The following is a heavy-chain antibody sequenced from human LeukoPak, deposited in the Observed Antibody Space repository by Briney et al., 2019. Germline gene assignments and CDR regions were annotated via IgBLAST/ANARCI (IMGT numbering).Heavy chain of an antibody. V-gene: IGHV4-59*01. D-gene: IGHD5-12*01. CDR1: GGSIGSYH. J-gene: IGHJ4*02. Sequence: PSETLSLTCSVSGGSIGSYHWNWIRQPSGKGLEWIGFVFNNGGTKHNPSLKSRVAISVDTSKNQFALKLSSVTAADTAVYYCVASYGGYVLDYWGQGALVIVSS. CDR2: VFNNGGT. CDR3: VASYGGYVLDY.